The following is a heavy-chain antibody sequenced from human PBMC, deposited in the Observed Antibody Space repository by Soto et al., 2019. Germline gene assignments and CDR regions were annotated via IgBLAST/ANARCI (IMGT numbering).Heavy chain of an antibody. CDR3: ARLYIVGPAMLYGMDV. CDR2: ISWNSGSI. CDR1: GFTFDDYA. J-gene: IGHJ6*02. D-gene: IGHD1-26*01. Sequence: GGSLRLSCAASGFTFDDYAMHWVRQAPGKGLEWVSGISWNSGSIGYADSVKGRFTISRDNAKNSLYLQMNSLRAEDTAVYYCARLYIVGPAMLYGMDVWGQGTTVTVSS. V-gene: IGHV3-9*01.